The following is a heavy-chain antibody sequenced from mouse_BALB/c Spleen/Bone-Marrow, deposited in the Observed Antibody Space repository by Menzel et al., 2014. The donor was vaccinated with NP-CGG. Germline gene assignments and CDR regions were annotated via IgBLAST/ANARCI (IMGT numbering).Heavy chain of an antibody. CDR3: ARNLRDPFAY. CDR2: IWGGGST. CDR1: GFSLSRYS. Sequence: VKLVESGPGLVAPSQSLSITCTVSGFSLSRYSIRWIRQPPGNGLEWLGMIWGGGSTDYNSALKSRLSISKDNSKSQVFLKMNSLQTDDTAIYYCARNLRDPFAYWGQGTLVTVSA. J-gene: IGHJ3*01. V-gene: IGHV2-6-4*01.